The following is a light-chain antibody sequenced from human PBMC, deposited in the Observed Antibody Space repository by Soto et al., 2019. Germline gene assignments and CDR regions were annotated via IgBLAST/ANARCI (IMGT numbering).Light chain of an antibody. J-gene: IGKJ5*01. CDR2: AAS. Sequence: IQMTHSPSSVSASAGGRVSITCRASQGINSWLAWYQKKPGRAPKLLIYAASSLQNGVPSRFSGSESGTDFTLTISNLQPEDCAIYFCQQANSFPITFGQGTRLEIK. CDR1: QGINSW. V-gene: IGKV1-12*01. CDR3: QQANSFPIT.